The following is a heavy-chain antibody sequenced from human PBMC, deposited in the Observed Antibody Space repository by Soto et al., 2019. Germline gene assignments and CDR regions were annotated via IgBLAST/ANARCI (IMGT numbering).Heavy chain of an antibody. Sequence: GASVKVSCKASGGTFSSYTFSWVRQAPGQGLEWMGRIIPLLHITNYTQKFQGRVTITADKSTSTAYMELSSLRSEDTAVYYCARDFRDFPFDYWGKGTRVAVAS. CDR1: GGTFSSYT. D-gene: IGHD3-3*01. CDR2: IIPLLHIT. CDR3: ARDFRDFPFDY. J-gene: IGHJ4*02. V-gene: IGHV1-69*04.